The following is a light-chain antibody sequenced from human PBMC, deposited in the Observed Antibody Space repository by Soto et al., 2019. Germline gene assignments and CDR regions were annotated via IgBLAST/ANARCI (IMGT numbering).Light chain of an antibody. V-gene: IGKV3-15*01. CDR2: GAS. CDR1: QSVSSS. CDR3: QQYSDWPLT. J-gene: IGKJ4*01. Sequence: EIVMTQSPATLSVSPRERATLSCRASQSVSSSLAWYQQKPGQAPRLLIYGASTRATGLPARFSGSGSGTEFTLTISSLQSEDFAVYYCQQYSDWPLTFGGGTKVEIK.